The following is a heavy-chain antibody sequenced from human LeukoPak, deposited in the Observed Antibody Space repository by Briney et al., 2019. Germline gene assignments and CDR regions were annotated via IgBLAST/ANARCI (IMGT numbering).Heavy chain of an antibody. D-gene: IGHD3-22*01. CDR2: IYYSGST. V-gene: IGHV4-59*05. J-gene: IGHJ4*02. CDR3: ARTLAQYYYDSSGYIDY. CDR1: GGSISSYY. Sequence: PSETLSLTCTVSGGSISSYYWSWIRQPPGKGLEWIGSIYYSGSTYYNPSLKSRVTISVDTSKNQFSLKLSSVTAADTAVYYCARTLAQYYYDSSGYIDYWGQGTLVTVSS.